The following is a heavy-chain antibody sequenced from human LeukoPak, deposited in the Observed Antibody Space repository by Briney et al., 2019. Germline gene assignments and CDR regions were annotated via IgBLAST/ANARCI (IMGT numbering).Heavy chain of an antibody. CDR1: GFTVSSYS. D-gene: IGHD3-22*01. CDR2: ISSSSSTT. CDR3: ATDALLGSYDSSGYSTYHWFDP. V-gene: IGHV3-48*04. J-gene: IGHJ5*02. Sequence: GGSLRLSCAASGFTVSSYSMNWVRQAPGKGLEWVSYISSSSSTTYYADSVKGRFTISRDNSKNSLYLQMNSLRTEDTALYYCATDALLGSYDSSGYSTYHWFDPWGQGTLVTVSS.